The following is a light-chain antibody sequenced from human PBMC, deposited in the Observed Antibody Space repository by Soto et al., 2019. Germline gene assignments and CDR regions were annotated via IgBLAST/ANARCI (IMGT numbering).Light chain of an antibody. CDR3: QQYGSSPLT. CDR1: QSVSSSY. V-gene: IGKV3-20*01. Sequence: EIVLTQSPGTLSLSPGERATLSCRASQSVSSSYLAWYQQKSGQAPRLLIFGASNRATGIPDRFSGSGSGTDFTLTISRLEPEDFAVYYYQQYGSSPLTFGGGTKVEIK. CDR2: GAS. J-gene: IGKJ4*01.